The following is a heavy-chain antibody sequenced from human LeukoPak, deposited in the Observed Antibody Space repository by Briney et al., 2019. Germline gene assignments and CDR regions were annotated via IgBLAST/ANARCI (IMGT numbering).Heavy chain of an antibody. CDR2: IYYSGST. CDR1: GGSISSYY. Sequence: PSETLSLTCTVSGGSISSYYWSWVRQPPGKGLEWIGYIYYSGSTNYNPSLTSRVTISVDTSKNQFSLKLSSVTAADTAVYYCARLGYCSGGSCYRKYYYYGMDVWGQGTTVTVSS. D-gene: IGHD2-15*01. CDR3: ARLGYCSGGSCYRKYYYYGMDV. J-gene: IGHJ6*02. V-gene: IGHV4-59*01.